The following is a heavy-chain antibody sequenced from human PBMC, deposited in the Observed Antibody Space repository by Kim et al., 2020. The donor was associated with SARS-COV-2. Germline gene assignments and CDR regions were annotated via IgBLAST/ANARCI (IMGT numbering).Heavy chain of an antibody. CDR1: GFTFSSYA. CDR3: ARIGEGYYGGNGDYYFDY. D-gene: IGHD4-17*01. J-gene: IGHJ4*02. CDR2: ISYDGSNK. V-gene: IGHV3-30*04. Sequence: GGSMRLSCAASGFTFSSYAMHWVRQAPGKGLEWVAVISYDGSNKYYADSVKGRFTISRDNSKNTLYLQMNSLRAEDTAVYYCARIGEGYYGGNGDYYFDYWGQGTLVTVSS.